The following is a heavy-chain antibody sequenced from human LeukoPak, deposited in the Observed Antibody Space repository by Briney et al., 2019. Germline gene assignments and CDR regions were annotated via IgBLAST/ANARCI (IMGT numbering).Heavy chain of an antibody. J-gene: IGHJ6*03. CDR1: GFTFRSYG. Sequence: HPGGSLRLSCVASGFTFRSYGFHWVRQAPGKGLGWVTVTSYDGTNKYYADPVKGRFTVSRDNSKNILYLQMNSLRAEDTAVYYCARVMEGGVNYFYFMDVWGKGTTVIVSS. CDR3: ARVMEGGVNYFYFMDV. D-gene: IGHD3-16*01. V-gene: IGHV3-30*04. CDR2: TSYDGTNK.